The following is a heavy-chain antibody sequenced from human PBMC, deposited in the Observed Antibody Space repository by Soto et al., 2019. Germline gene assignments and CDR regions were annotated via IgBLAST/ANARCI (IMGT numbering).Heavy chain of an antibody. CDR2: INHSGST. Sequence: PTETLSLGGAVHGGPVSGYYWSWIRQPPGKGLEWIGEINHSGSTNYNPSLKSRVTISVDTSKNQFSLKLSSVTAADTAVYYCARGRGYSSGWYWFDPWGQGTLVTVSS. D-gene: IGHD6-19*01. CDR1: GGPVSGYY. CDR3: ARGRGYSSGWYWFDP. V-gene: IGHV4-34*01. J-gene: IGHJ5*02.